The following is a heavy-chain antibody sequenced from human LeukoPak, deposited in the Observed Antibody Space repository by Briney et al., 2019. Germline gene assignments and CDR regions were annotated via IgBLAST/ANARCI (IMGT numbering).Heavy chain of an antibody. CDR2: INHSGST. CDR1: GGSFSGYY. V-gene: IGHV4-34*01. D-gene: IGHD2-2*01. CDR3: ARRTCSSTSCYLQDAFDI. Sequence: SETLSLTCAVYGGSFSGYYWSWIRQPPGKGLEWIGEINHSGSTNYNPSLKSRVTISVDTSKNQFSLKLSSVTAADTAVYYCARRTCSSTSCYLQDAFDIWGQGTMVTVSS. J-gene: IGHJ3*02.